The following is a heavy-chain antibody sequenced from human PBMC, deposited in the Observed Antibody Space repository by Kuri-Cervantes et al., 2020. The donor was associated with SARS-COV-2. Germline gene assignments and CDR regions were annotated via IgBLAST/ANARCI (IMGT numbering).Heavy chain of an antibody. CDR2: MNPNSGNT. J-gene: IGHJ4*02. Sequence: ASVKVSCKASGYTFTSYDINWVRQATGQGLEWMGWMNPNSGNTGYAQKFQGRVTITRNTSISTAYMELSSLRSEDTAVYYCATTPPSRSGYYTYYFDYWGQGTLVTVSS. V-gene: IGHV1-8*03. D-gene: IGHD3-3*01. CDR3: ATTPPSRSGYYTYYFDY. CDR1: GYTFTSYD.